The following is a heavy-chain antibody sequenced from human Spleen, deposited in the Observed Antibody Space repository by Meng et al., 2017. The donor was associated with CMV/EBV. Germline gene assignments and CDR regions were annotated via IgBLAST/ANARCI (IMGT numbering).Heavy chain of an antibody. Sequence: GGSLRLSCKGSGNSFTNYWIAWVRQMPGKGLEWMGIIYPGDSDTRYSPSFQGQVTISADKSISTAYLQWSSLKASDTAMYYCARHLWGQISPSCSSTSCYRTDYYGMDVWGQGTTVTVSS. CDR3: ARHLWGQISPSCSSTSCYRTDYYGMDV. CDR2: IYPGDSDT. V-gene: IGHV5-51*01. D-gene: IGHD2-2*01. CDR1: GNSFTNYW. J-gene: IGHJ6*02.